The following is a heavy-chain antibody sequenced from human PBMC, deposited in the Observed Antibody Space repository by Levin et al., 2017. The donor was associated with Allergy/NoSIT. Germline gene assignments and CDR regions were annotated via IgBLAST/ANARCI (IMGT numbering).Heavy chain of an antibody. CDR3: AKDRGYDSSGFDY. Sequence: GESLKISCAASGFTFASYTMGWVRQAPGKGLEWVSGISGTGRTTYYADAVKGRFSVSRYNSKNTLYLDINSLTVDDTAVFYCAKDRGYDSSGFDYWGQGILVTVSS. CDR2: ISGTGRTT. CDR1: GFTFASYT. J-gene: IGHJ4*02. D-gene: IGHD3-22*01. V-gene: IGHV3-23*01.